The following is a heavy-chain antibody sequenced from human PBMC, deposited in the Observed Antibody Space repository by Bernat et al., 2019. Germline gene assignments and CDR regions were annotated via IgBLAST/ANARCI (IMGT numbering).Heavy chain of an antibody. D-gene: IGHD4-17*01. V-gene: IGHV3-30*18. Sequence: QVQLVESGGGVVQPGRSLRLSCAASGFTFSSYGMHWVRQAPGKGLEWVAGISYDGSNKYYADSVKGRFTISRDNSKNTLYLKMNSLRAEDTAVYYCAKEDGRKVTNPLDSWGQGTLVTVSS. CDR1: GFTFSSYG. J-gene: IGHJ4*02. CDR3: AKEDGRKVTNPLDS. CDR2: ISYDGSNK.